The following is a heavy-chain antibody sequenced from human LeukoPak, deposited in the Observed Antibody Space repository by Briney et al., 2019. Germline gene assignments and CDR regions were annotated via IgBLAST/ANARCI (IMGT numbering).Heavy chain of an antibody. D-gene: IGHD3-16*01. CDR2: ISRDGAST. J-gene: IGHJ3*02. V-gene: IGHV3-64D*09. CDR3: VKDRWGGGRAFDI. CDR1: GFTFSSYA. Sequence: PGGSLRLSCSASGFTFSSYAMHWVRQAPDKGLEYVSTISRDGASTNYADSVKGRFTISRDNSKNTLYLQMSSLRAEDRAVYYGVKDRWGGGRAFDIWGQGTMVTVSS.